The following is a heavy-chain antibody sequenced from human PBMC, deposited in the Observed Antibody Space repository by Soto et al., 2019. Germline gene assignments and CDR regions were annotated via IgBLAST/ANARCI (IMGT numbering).Heavy chain of an antibody. CDR1: VDSITTYY. CDR2: IDASGNS. CDR3: ARFSNNWFQTEGMDV. J-gene: IGHJ6*02. Sequence: SETLSLTCTVSVDSITTYYWNWIRQPAGKGLEWIGRIDASGNSNYNPSLNSRVTLSIDTSKKQFSLKLTSVSAADTAVYYCARFSNNWFQTEGMDVWGQGTTVTVS. V-gene: IGHV4-4*07. D-gene: IGHD1-1*01.